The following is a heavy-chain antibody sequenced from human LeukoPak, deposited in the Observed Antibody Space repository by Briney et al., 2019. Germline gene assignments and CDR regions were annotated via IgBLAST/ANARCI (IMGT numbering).Heavy chain of an antibody. CDR3: ARDDYGSGSWNDY. V-gene: IGHV3-21*04. CDR1: GFTFSSYS. CDR2: ISSSSSYI. J-gene: IGHJ4*02. D-gene: IGHD3-10*01. Sequence: GGSLRLSCAASGFTFSSYSMNWVRQAPAKGLEWVSSISSSSSYIYYADSVKGRFTISRDNAKNSLYLQMNSLRAEDTALYYCARDDYGSGSWNDYWGQGTLVTVSS.